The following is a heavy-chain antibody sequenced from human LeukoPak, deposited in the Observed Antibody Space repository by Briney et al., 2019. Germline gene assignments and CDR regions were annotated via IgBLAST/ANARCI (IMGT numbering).Heavy chain of an antibody. J-gene: IGHJ4*01. CDR1: TLSVSYNY. V-gene: IGHV3-53*01. CDR3: AGSVYSQPDQ. D-gene: IGHD4-11*01. CDR2: LFASGKT. Sequence: GGSLRLSCAASTLSVSYNYLNWVRQAPGKGLEWVALLFASGKTYYADSVKGRFTISGDPSKSTLHLQMNSLRFEDTALYFCAGSVYSQPDQWGQGTQVAVSS.